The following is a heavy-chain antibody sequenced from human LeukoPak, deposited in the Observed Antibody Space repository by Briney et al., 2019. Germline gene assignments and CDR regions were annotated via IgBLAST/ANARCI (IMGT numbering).Heavy chain of an antibody. CDR1: GFSLSTSGMC. Sequence: SGPALVKPTQTLTLTCTFSGFSLSTSGMCVSWIRQPPGKALEWLARIDWDDDKYYSTSLKTRLTISKDTSKNQVVLTMTNMDPVDTATYYCARIHYGYSSSWSYFDYWGQGALVTVSS. J-gene: IGHJ4*02. CDR3: ARIHYGYSSSWSYFDY. V-gene: IGHV2-70*11. CDR2: IDWDDDK. D-gene: IGHD6-13*01.